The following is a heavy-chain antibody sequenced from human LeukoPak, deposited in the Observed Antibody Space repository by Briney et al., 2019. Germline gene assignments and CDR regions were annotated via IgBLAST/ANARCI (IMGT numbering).Heavy chain of an antibody. V-gene: IGHV1-2*02. J-gene: IGHJ6*03. CDR1: GYTFTGYY. Sequence: ASVKVSCKASGYTFTGYYMHWVRQAPGQGLEWMGWINPNSGGTNYAQKFQGRVTMTRDTSISTAYMELSRLRSDDTAVYYCARDGGEDVLMVYATRPYYYYMDVWGKGTTVTVS. CDR2: INPNSGGT. CDR3: ARDGGEDVLMVYATRPYYYYMDV. D-gene: IGHD2-8*01.